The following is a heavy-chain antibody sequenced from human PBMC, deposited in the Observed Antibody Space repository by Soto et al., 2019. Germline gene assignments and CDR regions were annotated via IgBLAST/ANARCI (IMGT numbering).Heavy chain of an antibody. Sequence: ASVKVSCKTSGYTNTNYDINWVRQAPGQGLEWMGWMNPNSGNTGYAQQFQGRVSMTSNTAISTAYMELSGLRSEDSGMYFCAKWGQGPASGPNFDFWGQGTLVTVSS. CDR3: AKWGQGPASGPNFDF. CDR2: MNPNSGNT. V-gene: IGHV1-8*01. D-gene: IGHD6-13*01. CDR1: GYTNTNYD. J-gene: IGHJ4*02.